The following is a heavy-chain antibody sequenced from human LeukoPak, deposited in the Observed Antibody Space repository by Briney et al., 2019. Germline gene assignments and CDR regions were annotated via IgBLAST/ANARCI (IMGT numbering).Heavy chain of an antibody. D-gene: IGHD3-16*01. V-gene: IGHV4-59*01. CDR1: GGSISSYD. J-gene: IGHJ4*02. CDR2: IYYSGST. Sequence: TSETLSLTCTVSGGSISSYDWSWIRQPPGKGLEWIGYIYYSGSTNYHPSLKSRVTISVDTSKNQFSLKLSSVTAADTAVYYCARDRGFPYALDYWGQGTLVTVSS. CDR3: ARDRGFPYALDY.